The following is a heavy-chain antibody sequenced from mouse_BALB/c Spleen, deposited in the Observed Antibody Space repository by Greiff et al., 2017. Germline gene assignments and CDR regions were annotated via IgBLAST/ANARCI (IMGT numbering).Heavy chain of an antibody. Sequence: QVQLQQPGAELVKPGASVKLSCKASGYTFTSYWMHWVKQRPGQGLEWIGEINPSNGRTNYNQKFKDKATLTVDKSSSTAYMQLSSPTSEDSAVYYCTIGTLRQLAYWGQGTLVTVAA. D-gene: IGHD2-12*01. J-gene: IGHJ3*01. CDR3: TIGTLRQLAY. CDR1: GYTFTSYW. CDR2: INPSNGRT. V-gene: IGHV1S81*02.